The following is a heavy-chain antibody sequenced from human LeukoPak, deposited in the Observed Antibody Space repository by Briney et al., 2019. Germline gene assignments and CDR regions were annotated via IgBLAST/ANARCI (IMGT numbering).Heavy chain of an antibody. J-gene: IGHJ4*02. CDR1: GGSVSSGSYY. CDR2: IYHSGST. Sequence: PSETLSLTCTVSGGSVSSGSYYWSWIRQPPGKGLEWIGTIYHSGSTYYNPSLKSRLIISVDTSKNQFSLKLSSVTAADTAVYYCARHFPGGSGYLYYFDYWGQGTLVTVSS. CDR3: ARHFPGGSGYLYYFDY. D-gene: IGHD3-3*01. V-gene: IGHV4-39*01.